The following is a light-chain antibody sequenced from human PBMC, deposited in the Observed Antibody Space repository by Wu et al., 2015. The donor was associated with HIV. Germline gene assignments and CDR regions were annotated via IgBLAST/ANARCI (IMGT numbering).Light chain of an antibody. J-gene: IGKJ5*01. Sequence: IVMTQSPATLSVSPGERATLSCRASQSVSNHLAWYQQKPGQAPRLLIYGASNRATGVPDRFSGSGSGTDFTLTINRLEPEDFVVYYCQQYGSSPPITFGQGTRLXIK. V-gene: IGKV3-20*01. CDR2: GAS. CDR1: QSVSNH. CDR3: QQYGSSPPIT.